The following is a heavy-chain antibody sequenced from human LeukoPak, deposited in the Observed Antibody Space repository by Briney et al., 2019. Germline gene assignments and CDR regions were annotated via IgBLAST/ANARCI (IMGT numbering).Heavy chain of an antibody. CDR2: IYYSGST. CDR3: ARSDIVVVPAAIDY. V-gene: IGHV4-39*01. D-gene: IGHD2-2*01. Sequence: GTLRLSCAASGFTFSSYGMSWVRQPPGKGLEWIGSIYYSGSTYYNPSLKSRVTISVDTSKNQFSLKLSSVTAADTAVYYCARSDIVVVPAAIDYWGQGTLVTVSS. CDR1: GFTFSSYG. J-gene: IGHJ4*02.